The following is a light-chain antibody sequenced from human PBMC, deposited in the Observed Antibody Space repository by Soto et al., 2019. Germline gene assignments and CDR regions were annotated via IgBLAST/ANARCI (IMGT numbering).Light chain of an antibody. CDR1: QSISSY. Sequence: DIQMTQSPSSLSASVGDRVTITCRASQSISSYLNWYQQKPGKAPKLLIYAASSLQRGVPSRFSGSGSGTDFTLTISSLQPEDFATYYCQQSYSTPLTFGGGTTGDIK. CDR3: QQSYSTPLT. J-gene: IGKJ4*01. CDR2: AAS. V-gene: IGKV1-39*01.